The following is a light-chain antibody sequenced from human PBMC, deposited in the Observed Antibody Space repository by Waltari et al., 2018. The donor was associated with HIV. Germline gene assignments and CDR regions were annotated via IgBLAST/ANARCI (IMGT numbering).Light chain of an antibody. CDR1: ESVLKSSSYRNY. V-gene: IGKV4-1*01. CDR3: QQYSGIPYT. Sequence: DIVMTQTPDSLVVCMGDPATINCKYSESVLKSSSYRNYLAWYQQKPGQRPKLLIYWASIRESGVPDRFSASGSWTDFTLTITNLQAEDVAVYYCQQYSGIPYTFGQGTKLEIK. J-gene: IGKJ2*01. CDR2: WAS.